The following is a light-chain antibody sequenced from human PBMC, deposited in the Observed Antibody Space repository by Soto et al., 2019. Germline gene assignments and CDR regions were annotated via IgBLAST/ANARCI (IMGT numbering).Light chain of an antibody. Sequence: DIQMTQSPSTLPASVGDRVTITCRASQSISSWLAWYQQKPGKAPKLLIYKASSLESGVPSRFSGSGSGTEFTLTISSLQPDDFATYYCQQYNSYSTFGQGT. CDR1: QSISSW. CDR2: KAS. CDR3: QQYNSYST. V-gene: IGKV1-5*03. J-gene: IGKJ1*01.